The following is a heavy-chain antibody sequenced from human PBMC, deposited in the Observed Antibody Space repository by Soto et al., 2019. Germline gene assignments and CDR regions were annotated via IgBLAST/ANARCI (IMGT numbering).Heavy chain of an antibody. CDR3: AGARDHYYDSSGYPFPFDY. Sequence: QLQLQESGPGLVKPSETLSLTCTVSGGSISSSSYYWGWIRQPPGKGLEWIGSIYYSGSTYYNPSLKSRVTISVDTSKNQFSLKLSSVTAADTAEYYCAGARDHYYDSSGYPFPFDYWGQGTLVTVSS. D-gene: IGHD3-22*01. CDR1: GGSISSSSYY. J-gene: IGHJ4*02. V-gene: IGHV4-39*01. CDR2: IYYSGST.